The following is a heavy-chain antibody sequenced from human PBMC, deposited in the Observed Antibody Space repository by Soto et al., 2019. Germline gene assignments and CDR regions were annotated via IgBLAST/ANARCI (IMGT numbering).Heavy chain of an antibody. CDR2: IIPIYGTA. CDR3: APTATISSRRDF. D-gene: IGHD5-12*01. Sequence: SAQIPCKASGGTSSSNAMSWVGQAAGQGREWLEGIIPIYGTANNAQKIHCRDTTTTDESTHTAYMELSSLRSEDTAGDYCAPTATISSRRDFWGQGTLVTVSS. J-gene: IGHJ4*02. V-gene: IGHV1-69*05. CDR1: GGTSSSNA.